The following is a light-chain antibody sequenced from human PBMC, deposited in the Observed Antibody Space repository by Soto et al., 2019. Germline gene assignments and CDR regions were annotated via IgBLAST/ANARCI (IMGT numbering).Light chain of an antibody. CDR1: QSISSW. Sequence: DIQMTQSPSTLSASVGDRVTITCRASQSISSWLAWYQQKPGQAPKLLIYDASSLESGVPSRFSGSGSGTEFTLTISRLQPDDFANYYCQQYNSYPWTFGQGTKVDI. V-gene: IGKV1-5*01. CDR2: DAS. J-gene: IGKJ1*01. CDR3: QQYNSYPWT.